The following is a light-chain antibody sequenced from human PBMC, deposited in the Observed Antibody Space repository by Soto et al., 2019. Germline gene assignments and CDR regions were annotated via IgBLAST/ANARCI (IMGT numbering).Light chain of an antibody. J-gene: IGKJ1*01. V-gene: IGKV3-15*01. CDR3: QQYDNWPQT. Sequence: EIVMTQSPATLSVSPGERATLSCRASQSVSSNLAWYQQKPGQAPRLLIYGASTRATGIPARFSGTGPGTDFTLTVSSLQSEDFAVYYCQQYDNWPQTFGQGTKVHIK. CDR2: GAS. CDR1: QSVSSN.